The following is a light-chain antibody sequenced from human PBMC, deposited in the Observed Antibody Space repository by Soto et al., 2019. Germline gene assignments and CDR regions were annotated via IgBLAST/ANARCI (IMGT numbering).Light chain of an antibody. CDR1: KLGDKY. V-gene: IGLV3-1*01. J-gene: IGLJ7*01. CDR3: QAWDSSTAQ. CDR2: EDS. Sequence: SYELTQPPSVSVSPGQTASITCSGDKLGDKYACWYQQKPGQSPVQVIYEDSKRPSGIPERFSGSNSGNTATLTISGTQAMDEADYYCQAWDSSTAQFGGGTQLTVL.